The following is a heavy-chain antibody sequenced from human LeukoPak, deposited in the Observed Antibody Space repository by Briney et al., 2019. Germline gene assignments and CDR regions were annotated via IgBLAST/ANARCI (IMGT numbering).Heavy chain of an antibody. D-gene: IGHD3-22*01. V-gene: IGHV7-4-1*02. CDR3: ARGYDTTGYFSY. CDR1: GYTFSNYT. J-gene: IGHJ4*02. Sequence: VASVKVSCKASGYTFSNYTLNWVRQAPGQGLEWMGWIDTNTGNPTYAQGFIGRFVFSLDTSVTTPYLQISSLKAEDTAVYYCARGYDTTGYFSYWGQGTLVTVSS. CDR2: IDTNTGNP.